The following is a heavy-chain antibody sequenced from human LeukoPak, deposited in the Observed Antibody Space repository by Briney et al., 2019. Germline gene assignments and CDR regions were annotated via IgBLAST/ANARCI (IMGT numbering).Heavy chain of an antibody. V-gene: IGHV4-59*08. CDR3: ARRSGIAYCGGDCTFDP. J-gene: IGHJ5*02. CDR2: IYYSGST. Sequence: SETPSLTCSVSGGSMTGYYWTWIRQPPGKGLEWIGNIYYSGSTNYNPSLKSRVTISVDTSKNQFSLKLTSVIAADTAVYYCARRSGIAYCGGDCTFDPWGQGMLVAVSS. D-gene: IGHD2-21*02. CDR1: GGSMTGYY.